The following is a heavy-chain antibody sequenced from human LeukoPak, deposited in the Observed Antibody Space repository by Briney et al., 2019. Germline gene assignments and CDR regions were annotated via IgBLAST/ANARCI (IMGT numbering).Heavy chain of an antibody. V-gene: IGHV4-34*01. Sequence: SETLSLTCAVYGGSFSGYYWSWIRQPPGKGLEWIGEINHSGSTNYNPSLKSRVTISVDTSKNQFSLKLSSVTAADTAVYYCVYDFWSGWGEAFDIWGQGTMVTVSS. CDR2: INHSGST. J-gene: IGHJ3*02. CDR3: VYDFWSGWGEAFDI. D-gene: IGHD3-3*01. CDR1: GGSFSGYY.